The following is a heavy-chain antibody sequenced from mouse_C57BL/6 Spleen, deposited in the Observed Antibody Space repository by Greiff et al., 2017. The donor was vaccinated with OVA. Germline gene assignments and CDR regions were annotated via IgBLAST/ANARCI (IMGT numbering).Heavy chain of an antibody. Sequence: EVMLVESGAELVRPGASVKLSCTASGFNINDYYMHWVKQRPEQGLEWIGRIDHEDGDTEYAPKFQGKATMTADASTNTAYLQLSSLTSEDTAVYYCTTFGDGYHLDYWGQGTTLTVSS. J-gene: IGHJ2*01. V-gene: IGHV14-1*01. CDR3: TTFGDGYHLDY. D-gene: IGHD2-3*01. CDR1: GFNINDYY. CDR2: IDHEDGDT.